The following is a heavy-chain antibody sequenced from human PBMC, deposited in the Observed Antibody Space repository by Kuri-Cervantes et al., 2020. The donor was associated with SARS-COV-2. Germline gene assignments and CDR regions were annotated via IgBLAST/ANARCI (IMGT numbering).Heavy chain of an antibody. CDR3: ARDPSFDI. Sequence: GSLRLSCAASGFTFSSYAMHWVRQAPGKGLEYVSAISSNGGSTYYANSVKGRFTISRDNSKNTLYLQMGSLRAEDMAVYCCARDPSFDIWGQGTMVTVSS. CDR1: GFTFSSYA. V-gene: IGHV3-64*01. CDR2: ISSNGGST. J-gene: IGHJ3*02.